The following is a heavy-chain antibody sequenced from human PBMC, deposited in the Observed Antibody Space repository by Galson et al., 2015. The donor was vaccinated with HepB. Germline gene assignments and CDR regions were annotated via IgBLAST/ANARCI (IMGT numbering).Heavy chain of an antibody. CDR2: ISGSGGST. CDR3: AKVQRVLYSSGERWADAFDI. J-gene: IGHJ3*02. CDR1: GFTFSSYA. Sequence: SLRLSCAASGFTFSSYAMSWVRQAPGKGLEWVSAISGSGGSTYYADSVKGRFTISRDNSKNTLYLQMNSLRAEDTAVYYCAKVQRVLYSSGERWADAFDIWGQGTMVTVSS. V-gene: IGHV3-23*01. D-gene: IGHD6-19*01.